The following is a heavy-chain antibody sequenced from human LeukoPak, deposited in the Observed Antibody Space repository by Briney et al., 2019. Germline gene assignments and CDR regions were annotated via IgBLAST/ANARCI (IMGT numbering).Heavy chain of an antibody. CDR2: IKQDGSEK. Sequence: PGGSLRLSCAASGFTFSSYWMSWVRQAPGKGLEWVANIKQDGSEKYYVDSVKGRFTISRDNAKNSLYLQMNSLRAKDTAVYYCAREGGSSTTAFDYWGQGTLVTVSS. CDR1: GFTFSSYW. J-gene: IGHJ4*02. CDR3: AREGGSSTTAFDY. D-gene: IGHD4-17*01. V-gene: IGHV3-7*01.